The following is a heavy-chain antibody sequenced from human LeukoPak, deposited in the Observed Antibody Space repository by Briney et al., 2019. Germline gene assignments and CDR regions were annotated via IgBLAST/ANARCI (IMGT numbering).Heavy chain of an antibody. CDR1: GFTVSSNY. V-gene: IGHV3-66*01. J-gene: IGHJ4*02. CDR3: ARDGGDCIIDNCYPEGYFDV. CDR2: IYSGGST. Sequence: GGSLRLSCAASGFTVSSNYMSWVRQAPGKGLEWVSVIYSGGSTYYADSVKGRFTISRDNSKNTLYLQMNSLRAEDTAVYYCARDGGDCIIDNCYPEGYFDVWGQGTLVTVSS. D-gene: IGHD2-21*01.